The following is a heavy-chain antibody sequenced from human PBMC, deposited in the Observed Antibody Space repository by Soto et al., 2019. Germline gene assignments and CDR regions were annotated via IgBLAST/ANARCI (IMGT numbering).Heavy chain of an antibody. CDR1: GYTFTGYY. D-gene: IGHD6-25*01. V-gene: IGHV1-2*04. CDR2: INPNSGGT. CDR3: ARDSIGTGGANYRTNFGY. Sequence: QVQLVQSGAEVKKPGASVKVSCKASGYTFTGYYMHWVRQAPGQGLEWMGWINPNSGGTNYAQKFQGWVTMTRDTSISTAYMEQSRLRSDDTAVYCCARDSIGTGGANYRTNFGYWGPGTLVTVSS. J-gene: IGHJ4*02.